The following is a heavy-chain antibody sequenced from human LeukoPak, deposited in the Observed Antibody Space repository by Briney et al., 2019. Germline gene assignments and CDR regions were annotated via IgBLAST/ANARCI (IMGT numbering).Heavy chain of an antibody. CDR2: ISGSGGST. J-gene: IGHJ4*02. CDR1: GFTFSSYG. CDR3: AKGGAAAGIGY. V-gene: IGHV3-23*01. Sequence: PGGSLRLSCAASGFTFSSYGMSWVRQAPGKGLEWVSAISGSGGSTYYADSVKGRFTISRDNSENTLYLQMNSLRAEDTAVYYCAKGGAAAGIGYWGQGTLVTVSS. D-gene: IGHD6-13*01.